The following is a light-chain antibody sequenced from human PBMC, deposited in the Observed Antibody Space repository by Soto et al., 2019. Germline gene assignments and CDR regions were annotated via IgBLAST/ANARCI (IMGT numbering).Light chain of an antibody. CDR3: QQYGSSPSWT. V-gene: IGKV3-20*01. CDR1: QSVSSSY. Sequence: EIVLTQSPGTLSLSPGERATLSCRASQSVSSSYLAWYQQKPGQAPRLLIYGASSRATGIPDRFSGSGSGTDFTLTISRLEPEDFAVYYSQQYGSSPSWTFGQGSK. CDR2: GAS. J-gene: IGKJ1*01.